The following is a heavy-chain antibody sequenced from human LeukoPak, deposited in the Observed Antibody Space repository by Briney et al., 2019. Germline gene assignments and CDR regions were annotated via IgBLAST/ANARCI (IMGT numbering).Heavy chain of an antibody. V-gene: IGHV3-48*03. CDR1: GFTFSSYE. CDR3: ARDGYSYGHSPFDY. Sequence: GGSLRLSCAASGFTFSSYEMNWVRQAPGKGLEWVSYISSSGSTIYYADSVKGRFTISRDNSKNTLYLQMNSLRAEETAVYYCARDGYSYGHSPFDYWGQGTLVTVSS. CDR2: ISSSGSTI. D-gene: IGHD5-18*01. J-gene: IGHJ4*02.